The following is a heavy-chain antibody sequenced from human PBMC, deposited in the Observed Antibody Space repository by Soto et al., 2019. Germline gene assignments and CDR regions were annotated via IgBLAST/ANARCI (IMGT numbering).Heavy chain of an antibody. J-gene: IGHJ4*02. CDR2: INSDGSST. CDR3: ASSLLTPFDY. CDR1: GFTLSSYW. D-gene: IGHD7-27*01. Sequence: PAGSRRLSCAASGFTLSSYWMHWVRQAPGKGLVWVSRINSDGSSTFYADSVKGRFTISRDNAKNTLYLQMNSLRAEDTAVYYCASSLLTPFDYWGQGTLVTVSS. V-gene: IGHV3-74*01.